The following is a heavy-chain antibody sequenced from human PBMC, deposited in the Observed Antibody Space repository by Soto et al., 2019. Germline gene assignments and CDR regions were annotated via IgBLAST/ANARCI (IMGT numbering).Heavy chain of an antibody. Sequence: PWGSQRHSYAASGLTLISYGMHWVRQAPGKGLEWVAVISYDGSNKYYADSVKGRFTISRDNSKNTLYLQMNSLRAEDTAVYYCATSYDSSGSAFDYWGQGTLVTVSS. V-gene: IGHV3-30*03. CDR2: ISYDGSNK. CDR3: ATSYDSSGSAFDY. CDR1: GLTLISYG. J-gene: IGHJ4*02. D-gene: IGHD3-22*01.